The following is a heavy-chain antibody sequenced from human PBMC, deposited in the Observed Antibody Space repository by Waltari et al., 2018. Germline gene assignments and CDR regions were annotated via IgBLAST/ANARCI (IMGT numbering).Heavy chain of an antibody. J-gene: IGHJ4*02. D-gene: IGHD6-13*01. CDR3: ARSGWGSSSWYGD. CDR2: INAGNGNT. V-gene: IGHV1-3*03. CDR1: GYTFTSYA. Sequence: QVQLVQSGAEVKKPGASVKVSCKASGYTFTSYAMHWVCEAPGQRLEWMGGINAGNGNTKYSQEFQGRVTITSDTSASTAYMELSSMRSEDMAVYYCARSGWGSSSWYGDWGQGTLVTVSS.